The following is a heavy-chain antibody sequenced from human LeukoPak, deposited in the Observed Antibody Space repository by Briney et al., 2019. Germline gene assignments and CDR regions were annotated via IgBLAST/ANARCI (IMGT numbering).Heavy chain of an antibody. V-gene: IGHV3-15*05. CDR1: GFTFSNAW. Sequence: GGSLRLSCAASGFTFSNAWMSWVRQAPGKGLEWVGRIKSKTDGGTTDYAAPVKGRFTISRDNAKNTLNLQMNSLRAEDTAVYYCERVLAQYYNTSDTCFPPWGQGPLVPVPS. CDR2: IKSKTDGGTT. CDR3: ERVLAQYYNTSDTCFPP. D-gene: IGHD3-22*01. J-gene: IGHJ5*02.